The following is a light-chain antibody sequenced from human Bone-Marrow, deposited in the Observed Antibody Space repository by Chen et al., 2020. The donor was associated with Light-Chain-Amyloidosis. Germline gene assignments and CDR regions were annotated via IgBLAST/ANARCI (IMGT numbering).Light chain of an antibody. J-gene: IGLJ1*01. CDR2: RVS. CDR3: TSYAGSDNLGV. Sequence: QYALHHPPYASGSPGQSVTISCPGTTSDVGGYDYVSWYQQHPGKAPKLLIYRVSKRPSGVPDRFSASKSGNTASLTVSGLQADDEADYYCTSYAGSDNLGVFGTGTTVTVL. CDR1: TSDVGGYDY. V-gene: IGLV2-8*01.